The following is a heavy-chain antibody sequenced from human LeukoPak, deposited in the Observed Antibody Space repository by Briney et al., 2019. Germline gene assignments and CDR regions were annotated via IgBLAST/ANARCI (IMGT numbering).Heavy chain of an antibody. CDR1: GGSISSGSW. CDR3: ARGGDYRFDY. V-gene: IGHV4-4*02. Sequence: SGTLSLTCAVSGGSISSGSWWGWIRQPPGKGLEWIGEIHHSGSTNYNPSLKSRVTISVDKSKNQLSLRLTSVTAADTAVYYCARGGDYRFDYWGQGTLVTVSS. D-gene: IGHD4-17*01. CDR2: IHHSGST. J-gene: IGHJ4*02.